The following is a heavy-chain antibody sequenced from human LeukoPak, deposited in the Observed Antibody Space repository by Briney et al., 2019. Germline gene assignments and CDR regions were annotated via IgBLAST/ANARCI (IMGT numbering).Heavy chain of an antibody. J-gene: IGHJ4*02. Sequence: GGSLRLSCATSGFTFSANAMSWVRQAPGKGLEWVSVISGSGNTIYYADSVKGRFTISRENSKNTLYLQMNGLRAEDTAVYYCAKLAVINGYWGQGTLVTVSS. CDR2: ISGSGNTI. CDR3: AKLAVINGY. D-gene: IGHD4-11*01. V-gene: IGHV3-23*01. CDR1: GFTFSANA.